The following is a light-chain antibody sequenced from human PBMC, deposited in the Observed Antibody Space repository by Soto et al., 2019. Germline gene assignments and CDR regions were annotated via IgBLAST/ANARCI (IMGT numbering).Light chain of an antibody. Sequence: QSVLTQPASVSGSPGQSITISCTGTNGVVGGYQLVSWYQQHPDQAPKVMIYDATKRPSGVSSRFSGSKSGNTASLTISGLQAEDEAQYYCSSYAGGSTMMFGGGTKVTVL. J-gene: IGLJ3*02. CDR1: NGVVGGYQL. CDR3: SSYAGGSTMM. CDR2: DAT. V-gene: IGLV2-23*01.